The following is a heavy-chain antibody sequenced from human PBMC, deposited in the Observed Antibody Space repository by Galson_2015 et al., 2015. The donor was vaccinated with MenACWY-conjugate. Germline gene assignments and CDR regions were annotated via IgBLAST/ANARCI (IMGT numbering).Heavy chain of an antibody. CDR1: GFTVSSNY. V-gene: IGHV3-53*01. Sequence: SLRLSCAASGFTVSSNYMSWVRQAPGKGLEWVSVTYSGGSTYYADSVKGRFTISRDNSKNTLYLQMNSLRAEDTAVYYCAREDYDILTGSYMDVWGKGTTVTVSS. CDR2: TYSGGST. D-gene: IGHD3-9*01. J-gene: IGHJ6*03. CDR3: AREDYDILTGSYMDV.